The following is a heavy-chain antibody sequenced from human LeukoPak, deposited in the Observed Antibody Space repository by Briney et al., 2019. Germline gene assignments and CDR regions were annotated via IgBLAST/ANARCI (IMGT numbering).Heavy chain of an antibody. D-gene: IGHD3-16*01. CDR1: GYTFTGYY. J-gene: IGHJ4*02. V-gene: IGHV1-2*02. Sequence: ASVKVSCKASGYTFTGYYIHWVRQAPGQGLEWMGWINPKSGGTNYAQRLQGRVTLTRDTSINTSYMELSRLRSDDTAVYYCARVDPLNLGIPDFWGQGSLVPVSS. CDR2: INPKSGGT. CDR3: ARVDPLNLGIPDF.